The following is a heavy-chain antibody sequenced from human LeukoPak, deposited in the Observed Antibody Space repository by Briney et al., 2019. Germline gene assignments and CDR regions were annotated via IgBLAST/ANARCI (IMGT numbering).Heavy chain of an antibody. Sequence: ASVKVSCKASGYTFTSFGISWVRQAPGQGLEWMGIINPSGGSTSYAQKFQGRVTMTRDTSTSTVYMELSSLRSEDTAVYYCARAETFDYGGNPSDYWGQGTLVTVSS. V-gene: IGHV1-46*01. J-gene: IGHJ4*02. CDR3: ARAETFDYGGNPSDY. CDR2: INPSGGST. CDR1: GYTFTSFG. D-gene: IGHD4-23*01.